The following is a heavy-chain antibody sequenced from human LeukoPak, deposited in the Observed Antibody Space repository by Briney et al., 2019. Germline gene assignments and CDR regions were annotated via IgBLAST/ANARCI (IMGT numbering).Heavy chain of an antibody. J-gene: IGHJ5*02. CDR1: GGSFSGYY. CDR3: ASLPINYDSGGLIKRGFAP. Sequence: SETLSLTCAVYGGSFSGYYWSWIRQPPGKGLEWIGEINHSGSTNYNPSLKSRVTISVDTSKNQFSLKLSSVTAADTAVYYCASLPINYDSGGLIKRGFAPWAQEPLVTVSS. CDR2: INHSGST. V-gene: IGHV4-34*01. D-gene: IGHD3-22*01.